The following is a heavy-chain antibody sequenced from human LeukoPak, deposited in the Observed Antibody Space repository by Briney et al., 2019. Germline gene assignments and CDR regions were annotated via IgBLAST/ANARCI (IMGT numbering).Heavy chain of an antibody. CDR3: ARQREGGYNYSYFDY. CDR2: IHYSGST. J-gene: IGHJ4*02. CDR1: GGSISSYY. Sequence: SETLSLTCTVPGGSISSYYWSWIRQPPGMGLEWIGYIHYSGSTNYNPSLLSRVSISLDTSQNQFSLKVSSVTAADTAVYYCARQREGGYNYSYFDYWGQGTLVTVSS. D-gene: IGHD5-24*01. V-gene: IGHV4-59*01.